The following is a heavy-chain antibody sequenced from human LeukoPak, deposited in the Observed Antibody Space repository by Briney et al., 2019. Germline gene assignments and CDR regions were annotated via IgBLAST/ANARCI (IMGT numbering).Heavy chain of an antibody. V-gene: IGHV3-30-3*01. Sequence: GGSLRLSCAASGFTFSSYAMHWVRQAPGKGLEWVAVISYDGSNKYYADSVKGRFTISRDNSKNTLYLQMNSLRAEDTAVYYCARDRYIVATTLYGSSWYDGAFDIWGQGTMVTVSS. CDR2: ISYDGSNK. CDR1: GFTFSSYA. CDR3: ARDRYIVATTLYGSSWYDGAFDI. J-gene: IGHJ3*02. D-gene: IGHD6-13*01.